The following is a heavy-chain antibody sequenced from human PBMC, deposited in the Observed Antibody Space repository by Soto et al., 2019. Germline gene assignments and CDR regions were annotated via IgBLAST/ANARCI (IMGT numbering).Heavy chain of an antibody. J-gene: IGHJ6*02. CDR2: INSDGSST. Sequence: GVSKRLSCAASGFTFSSYLMHWVRQAPGKGLVWVSRINSDGSSTSYADSVKGRFTISRDNAKNTLYLQMNSLRAEDTAVYYCACFSITMVRDPAVYYYYSGMDVWGQGTTVT. CDR3: ACFSITMVRDPAVYYYYSGMDV. D-gene: IGHD3-10*01. V-gene: IGHV3-74*01. CDR1: GFTFSSYL.